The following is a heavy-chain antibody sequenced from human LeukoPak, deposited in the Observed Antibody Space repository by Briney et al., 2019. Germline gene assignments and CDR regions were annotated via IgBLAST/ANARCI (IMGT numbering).Heavy chain of an antibody. D-gene: IGHD3-16*01. J-gene: IGHJ4*02. Sequence: GGSLRLSCAASGITFSRFWMSWVRQAPGKGLQWVANINQDGSEKHYVDSVKGRFTISRDNAENSLYLQMNSLRAEDTAVYYCAGGGHLDYWGQGALVTVAS. V-gene: IGHV3-7*03. CDR2: INQDGSEK. CDR1: GITFSRFW. CDR3: AGGGHLDY.